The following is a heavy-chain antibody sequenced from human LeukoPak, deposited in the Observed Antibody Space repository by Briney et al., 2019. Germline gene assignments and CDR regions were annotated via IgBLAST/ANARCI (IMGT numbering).Heavy chain of an antibody. D-gene: IGHD4-17*01. V-gene: IGHV3-66*01. CDR2: IYSGGST. J-gene: IGHJ6*02. CDR1: GFTVSSNY. CDR3: ASTVTTPYYYYGMDV. Sequence: GGSLRLSCAASGFTVSSNYMSWVRQAPGKGLEWVSVIYSGGSTYYADSVKGRFTISRDNSKNTLYLQMNSLRAEDTAVYYCASTVTTPYYYYGMDVWGQGATVTVSS.